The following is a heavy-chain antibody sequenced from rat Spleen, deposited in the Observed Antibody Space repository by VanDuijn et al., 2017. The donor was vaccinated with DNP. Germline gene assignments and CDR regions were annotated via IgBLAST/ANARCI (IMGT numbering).Heavy chain of an antibody. Sequence: EVQLQESGSGLVKPSQSLSLTCSVTGYSITSNYWDWIRKLPGNKMEYIGHISYSGRTNYNPSLKSRIPSTIDTSKNHFFLHLNSVTSEDTATYYCARWTRYFDYWGQGVMVTVSS. CDR3: ARWTRYFDY. J-gene: IGHJ2*01. V-gene: IGHV3-1*01. D-gene: IGHD1-7*01. CDR2: ISYSGRT. CDR1: GYSITSNY.